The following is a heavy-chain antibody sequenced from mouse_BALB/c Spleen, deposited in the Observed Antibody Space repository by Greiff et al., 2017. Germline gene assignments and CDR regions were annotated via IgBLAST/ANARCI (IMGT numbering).Heavy chain of an antibody. V-gene: IGHV1-20*02. CDR3: ARGGDYDYDGFAY. Sequence: EVQLQQSGPELVKPGASVKISCKASGYSFTGYFMNWVMQSHGKSLEWIGRINPYNGDTFYNQKFKGKATLTVDKSSSTAHMELRSLASEDSAVYYCARGGDYDYDGFAYWGQGTLVTVSA. J-gene: IGHJ3*01. CDR1: GYSFTGYF. D-gene: IGHD2-4*01. CDR2: INPYNGDT.